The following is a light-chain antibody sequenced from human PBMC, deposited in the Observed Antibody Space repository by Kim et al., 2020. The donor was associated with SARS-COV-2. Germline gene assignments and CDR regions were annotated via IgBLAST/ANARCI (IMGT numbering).Light chain of an antibody. V-gene: IGKV1-27*01. CDR3: QHYNSAPYS. J-gene: IGKJ2*01. Sequence: SASIGDRVTFTCRASQGITHDLAWYQQKPGKVPKLLIYAASTLQSGVSSRFSGSGSGTDFTLTISSLQPEDVATYYCQHYNSAPYSFGQGTKLEI. CDR1: QGITHD. CDR2: AAS.